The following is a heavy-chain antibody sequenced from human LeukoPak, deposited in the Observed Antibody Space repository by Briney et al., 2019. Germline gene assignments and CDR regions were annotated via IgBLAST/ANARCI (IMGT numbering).Heavy chain of an antibody. CDR3: ARVRIVVVVAIHSGYFDY. CDR2: MSSDGSIK. Sequence: GGSLRLSCATSGFTFGSYDVHWVRQAPGKGLQWVAVMSSDGSIKIYADSVKGRFTISRDNSKNTLYLQMNSLRLDDTAIYYCARVRIVVVVAIHSGYFDYWGQGTLVTVSS. D-gene: IGHD2-15*01. J-gene: IGHJ4*02. CDR1: GFTFGSYD. V-gene: IGHV3-30-3*01.